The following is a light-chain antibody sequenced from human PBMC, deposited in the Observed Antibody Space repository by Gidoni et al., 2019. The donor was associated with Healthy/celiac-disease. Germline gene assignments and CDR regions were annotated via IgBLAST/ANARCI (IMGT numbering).Light chain of an antibody. J-gene: IGKJ2*01. CDR3: QQYGSSPRYT. Sequence: IMFTPSPLTLSLSPGERATLSCRASQSVSSSYLAWYQQKHGQAPRLLIYGASSRATCIPDRFSGSGSGTEVTLTISRLEPEDFAVYYCQQYGSSPRYTFGQGTKLEIK. CDR2: GAS. V-gene: IGKV3-20*01. CDR1: QSVSSSY.